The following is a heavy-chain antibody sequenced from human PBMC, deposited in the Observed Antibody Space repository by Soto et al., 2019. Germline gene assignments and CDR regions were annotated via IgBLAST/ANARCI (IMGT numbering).Heavy chain of an antibody. D-gene: IGHD3-16*01. CDR2: ISASGKMT. Sequence: EVQLLESGGGFVQPGGSLRLSCAASRFTFSSYGMSWVRQSPGKGLEWVSGISASGKMTYYADSVRGRFTISRDNFANMVYLRINNLRVDDTAIYFCAKEGRFGKRCFDFWGQGALVTVSS. CDR1: RFTFSSYG. CDR3: AKEGRFGKRCFDF. J-gene: IGHJ4*02. V-gene: IGHV3-23*01.